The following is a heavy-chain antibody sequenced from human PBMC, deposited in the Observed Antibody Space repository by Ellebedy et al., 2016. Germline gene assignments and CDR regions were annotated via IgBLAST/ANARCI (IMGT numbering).Heavy chain of an antibody. CDR3: RQGHYADL. D-gene: IGHD4-17*01. J-gene: IGHJ4*01. CDR2: ISAGSDTT. V-gene: IGHV3-23*01. Sequence: GGSLRLXXTASGLNFNTFFMSWVRQAPGKGLEWVSTISAGSDTTRLAASVKGRFTISRDSSKNSVYLRMNNLRLEDTAVYYCRQGHYADLWGQGTLGTVSS. CDR1: GLNFNTFF.